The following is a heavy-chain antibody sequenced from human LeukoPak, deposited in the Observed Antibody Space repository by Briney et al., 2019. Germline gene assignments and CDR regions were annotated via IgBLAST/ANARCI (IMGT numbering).Heavy chain of an antibody. Sequence: SCKASGGTFSSYAISWVRQAPGKGLEWDSVIYSGGSTYYADSVKGRFTISRDNSKNTLYLQMNSLRAEDTAVYYCAKSSVIVVVPAAIFDYWGQGTLVTVSS. CDR3: AKSSVIVVVPAAIFDY. CDR2: IYSGGST. V-gene: IGHV3-23*03. CDR1: GGTFSSYA. J-gene: IGHJ4*02. D-gene: IGHD2-2*01.